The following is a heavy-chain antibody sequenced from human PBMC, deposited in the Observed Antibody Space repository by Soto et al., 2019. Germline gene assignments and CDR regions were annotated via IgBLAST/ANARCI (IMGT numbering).Heavy chain of an antibody. Sequence: QVQLQESGPGLVKPSGTLSLPCAVSGGSISSSNWWSWGRQPPGKGLEWFGEIYHSGSTNYNPSLKSRVTISVDKSKNQFSLKLSSVTAADTAVYYCARERYDHGQGYYFDYWGQGTLVTVSS. D-gene: IGHD1-1*01. CDR2: IYHSGST. V-gene: IGHV4-4*02. CDR3: ARERYDHGQGYYFDY. CDR1: GGSISSSNW. J-gene: IGHJ4*02.